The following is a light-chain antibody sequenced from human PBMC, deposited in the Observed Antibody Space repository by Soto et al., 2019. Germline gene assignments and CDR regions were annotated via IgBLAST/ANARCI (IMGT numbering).Light chain of an antibody. V-gene: IGLV2-14*01. CDR1: SSDVGGYNY. CDR3: SSYTSSSTQV. J-gene: IGLJ2*01. CDR2: DVS. Sequence: QSVLTQPASVSGSPGQSITISCTGTSSDVGGYNYVSWYQQHPGKAPKLMIYDVSNRPSGVSNRFSGSKSGNTASLTISGPQAEDEADYYCSSYTSSSTQVIGGGTKLTVL.